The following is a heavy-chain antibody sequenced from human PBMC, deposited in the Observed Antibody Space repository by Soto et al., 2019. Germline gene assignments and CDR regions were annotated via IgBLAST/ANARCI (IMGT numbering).Heavy chain of an antibody. D-gene: IGHD3-3*01. J-gene: IGHJ4*02. CDR1: GGSISSSSYY. V-gene: IGHV4-39*07. CDR2: IYYSGST. Sequence: SETLSLTCTVSGGSISSSSYYWGWIRQPPGKGLEWIGSIYYSGSTYYNPSLKSRVTISVDTSKNQFSLKLNSVTTADTAVYYCARSPIYDDPYPFDYWGQGTLVTVSS. CDR3: ARSPIYDDPYPFDY.